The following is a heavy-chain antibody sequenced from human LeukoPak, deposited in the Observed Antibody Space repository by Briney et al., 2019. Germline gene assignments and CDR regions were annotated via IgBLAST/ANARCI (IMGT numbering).Heavy chain of an antibody. CDR1: GGSISSYH. V-gene: IGHV4-4*07. J-gene: IGHJ4*02. CDR2: IFHSGST. CDR3: AREMDSSGYYWLDY. D-gene: IGHD3-22*01. Sequence: PSETLSLTCRVSGGSISSYHWSWIRQPAGKELEWVGRIFHSGSTDYNHSLKSRVTMSVDTSKNQFSLNMTSVTAADTAVYYCAREMDSSGYYWLDYWGRGTLVTVSS.